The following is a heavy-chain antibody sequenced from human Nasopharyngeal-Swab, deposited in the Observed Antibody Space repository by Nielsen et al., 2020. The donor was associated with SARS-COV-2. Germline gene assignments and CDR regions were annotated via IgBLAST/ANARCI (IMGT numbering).Heavy chain of an antibody. Sequence: GESLKISCAASGFTVSSNYMSWVRKAPGKGLEWVSVIYSGGSTYYADSVKGRFTISRDNSKNTLYLQMNSLRAEDTAVYYCARGGGDDYVWGSYNYYFDYWGQGTLVTVSS. D-gene: IGHD3-16*01. CDR3: ARGGGDDYVWGSYNYYFDY. CDR1: GFTVSSNY. V-gene: IGHV3-53*01. J-gene: IGHJ4*02. CDR2: IYSGGST.